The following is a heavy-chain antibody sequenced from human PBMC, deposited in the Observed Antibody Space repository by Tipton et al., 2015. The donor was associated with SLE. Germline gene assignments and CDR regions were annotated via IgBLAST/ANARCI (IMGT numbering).Heavy chain of an antibody. CDR3: ARRARDGWFFDS. V-gene: IGHV4-39*07. J-gene: IGHJ4*02. CDR2: ISYGGST. CDR1: DDSFPNTRYY. Sequence: TLSLTCPVSDDSFPNTRYYWAWIRQPPGKGLEYIGSISYGGSTYYNRSLESRLTISVDTSKHQFSLNLTSMTAADTALYFCARRARDGWFFDSWGQGLLVTVSS. D-gene: IGHD5-24*01.